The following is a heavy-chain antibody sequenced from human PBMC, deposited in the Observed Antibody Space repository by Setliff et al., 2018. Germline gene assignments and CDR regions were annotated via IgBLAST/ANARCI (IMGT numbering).Heavy chain of an antibody. D-gene: IGHD4-4*01. J-gene: IGHJ6*03. V-gene: IGHV4-59*11. CDR3: ARAYSYYYYYMDV. CDR1: GGSISSHY. Sequence: PSETLSLTCTVSGGSISSHYWSWTRQPPGKGLEWIGYIYYSGSTNYNPSLKSRVTISVDTSKNQFSLKLSSVTAADTAVYYCARAYSYYYYYMDVWGKGTTVTVSS. CDR2: IYYSGST.